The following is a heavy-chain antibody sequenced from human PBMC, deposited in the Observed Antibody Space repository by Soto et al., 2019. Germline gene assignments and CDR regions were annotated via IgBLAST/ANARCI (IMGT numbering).Heavy chain of an antibody. V-gene: IGHV4-4*02. CDR3: ARAVGAAAGPEVNYYYYYGMDV. J-gene: IGHJ6*02. Sequence: SETLSLTCAVSGGSISSSNWWSWVRQPPGKGLEWIGEIYHSGSTNYNPSLKSRVTISVDKSKNQFSLKLSSVTAADTAVYYCARAVGAAAGPEVNYYYYYGMDVWGQGTTVTVSS. CDR2: IYHSGST. D-gene: IGHD6-13*01. CDR1: GGSISSSNW.